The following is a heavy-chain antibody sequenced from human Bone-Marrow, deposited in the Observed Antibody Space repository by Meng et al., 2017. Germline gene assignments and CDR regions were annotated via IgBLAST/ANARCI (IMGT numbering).Heavy chain of an antibody. V-gene: IGHV4-34*01. CDR1: GGSFSGYY. Sequence: SETLSLTCAVYGGSFSGYYWSWIRQPPGKGLEWIGEINHSGSTNYNPSLKSRVTISVDTSKNQFSLKLSSVTAADTAVYYCARNRITGTTDYWGQGTLVTISS. D-gene: IGHD1-7*01. J-gene: IGHJ4*02. CDR3: ARNRITGTTDY. CDR2: INHSGST.